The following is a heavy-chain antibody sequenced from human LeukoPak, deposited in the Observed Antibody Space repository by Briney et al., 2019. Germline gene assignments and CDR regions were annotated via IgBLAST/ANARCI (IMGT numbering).Heavy chain of an antibody. V-gene: IGHV4-30-4*08. CDR3: AREGGYHNWFDP. D-gene: IGHD1-26*01. J-gene: IGHJ5*02. Sequence: SQTLFLTCTVSGGSISSGDYYWSWIRQPPGKGLEWIGYIYYSGSTYYNPSLKSRVTISVDTSKNQFSLKLSSVTAADTAVYYCAREGGYHNWFDPWGQGTLVTVSS. CDR2: IYYSGST. CDR1: GGSISSGDYY.